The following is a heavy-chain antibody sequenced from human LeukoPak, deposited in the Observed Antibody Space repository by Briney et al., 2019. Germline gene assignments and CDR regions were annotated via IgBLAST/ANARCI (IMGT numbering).Heavy chain of an antibody. Sequence: SETLSLTCTVSGGSINSYYWSWIRQPPGKGLEWVGYIYYSGSTNYKPSLKRRVTISVDTSKNQFSLKVSSVTAADTAVYYCASSRSSSGWSLIDYCGQGALVTVSS. CDR3: ASSRSSSGWSLIDY. CDR1: GGSINSYY. V-gene: IGHV4-59*01. J-gene: IGHJ4*02. D-gene: IGHD6-19*01. CDR2: IYYSGST.